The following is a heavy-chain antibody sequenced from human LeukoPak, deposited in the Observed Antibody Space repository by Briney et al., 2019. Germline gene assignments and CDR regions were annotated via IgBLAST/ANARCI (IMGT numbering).Heavy chain of an antibody. CDR1: GYTFTGYY. Sequence: GASVKVSCKASGYTFTGYYMHWVRQAPGQGLEWMGWINPNSGGTNYAQKFQGRVTMTRDTSISTAYMELSRLRSDDTAVYYCARDSWTYCGGDCYSYYFDYWGQGTLVTVSS. J-gene: IGHJ4*02. CDR2: INPNSGGT. V-gene: IGHV1-2*02. D-gene: IGHD2-21*02. CDR3: ARDSWTYCGGDCYSYYFDY.